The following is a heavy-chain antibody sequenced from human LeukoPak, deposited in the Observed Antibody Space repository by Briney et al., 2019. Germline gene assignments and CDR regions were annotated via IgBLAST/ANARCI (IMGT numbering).Heavy chain of an antibody. CDR1: GFTFSSYG. V-gene: IGHV3-23*01. Sequence: GGSLRLSCGASGFTFSSYGMIWVREAPGKGLEWVSAIRGSSCSTYYADSVKGRFTISREHSKNTLYPQKNSLRAEDTAVYSCAKNSRYYYDSSGYLFFPYYFDYWGQGTLVTVSS. CDR2: IRGSSCST. D-gene: IGHD3-22*01. J-gene: IGHJ4*02. CDR3: AKNSRYYYDSSGYLFFPYYFDY.